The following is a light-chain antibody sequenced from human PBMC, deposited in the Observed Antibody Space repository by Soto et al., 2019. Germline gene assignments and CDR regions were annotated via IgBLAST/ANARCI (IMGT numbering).Light chain of an antibody. J-gene: IGKJ4*01. CDR3: QKNFSSPPP. Sequence: DIVMTQSPDSLAVSLGERATINCKSSQNVLYSSNNKNYLAWYQQKPGQPPKLLIYWASTRESGVPDRFSGRGLGKNFPSPHSPPQAESWAFFYLQKNFSSPPPFGGGTKGGIK. CDR2: WAS. CDR1: QNVLYSSNNKNY. V-gene: IGKV4-1*01.